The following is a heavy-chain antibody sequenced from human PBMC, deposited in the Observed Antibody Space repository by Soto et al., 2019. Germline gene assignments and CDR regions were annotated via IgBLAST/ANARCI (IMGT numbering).Heavy chain of an antibody. V-gene: IGHV3-7*03. D-gene: IGHD3-22*01. Sequence: EVQLVESGGNLVQPGGSLRLSCAVSGFTFSNYWMSWVRQAPGKGLQWVASIDRDGSETYYVDSLKGRFTISRDNAENSLSLQMTTLRAEDTAVYYCARAPDRSGSYYYFDYWGQGTLVTVSS. CDR2: IDRDGSET. CDR1: GFTFSNYW. J-gene: IGHJ4*02. CDR3: ARAPDRSGSYYYFDY.